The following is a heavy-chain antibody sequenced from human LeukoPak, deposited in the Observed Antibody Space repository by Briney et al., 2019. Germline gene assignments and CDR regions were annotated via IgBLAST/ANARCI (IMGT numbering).Heavy chain of an antibody. CDR3: ARALYGSGIGY. Sequence: PSETLSLTCAVYGGSFSGYYWSWIRQPAGKGLEWIGRIYTSGSTNYNPSPKSRVTISGDTSKNQFSLKLSSVTAADTAVYYCARALYGSGIGYWGQGTLVTVSS. D-gene: IGHD3-10*01. CDR1: GGSFSGYY. CDR2: IYTSGST. J-gene: IGHJ4*02. V-gene: IGHV4-59*10.